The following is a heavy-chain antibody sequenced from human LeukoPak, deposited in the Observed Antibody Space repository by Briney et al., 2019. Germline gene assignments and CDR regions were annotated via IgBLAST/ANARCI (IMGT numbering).Heavy chain of an antibody. CDR1: GGSFSDYY. Sequence: SETLSLTCGVYGGSFSDYYWSWIRQPPGKGLEWIGEINHSGSTDYNPSLKSRVTIAVDTSKNQFSLNLRSVTAADTAVYYCARWVGATRFDYWGQGTLVTLSS. CDR3: ARWVGATRFDY. V-gene: IGHV4-34*01. CDR2: INHSGST. J-gene: IGHJ4*02. D-gene: IGHD1-26*01.